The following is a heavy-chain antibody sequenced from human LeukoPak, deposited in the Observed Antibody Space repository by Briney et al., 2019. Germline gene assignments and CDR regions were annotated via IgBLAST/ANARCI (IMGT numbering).Heavy chain of an antibody. CDR1: GGTFSSYA. Sequence: GSSVKVSCKASGGTFSSYAISWERQAPGQGLEWMGGIIPIFGTANYAQKFQGRVTITADKSTSTAYMELSSLRSEDTAVYYCAVRYCSSTSCYSNDAFDIWGQGTMVTVSS. CDR2: IIPIFGTA. J-gene: IGHJ3*02. CDR3: AVRYCSSTSCYSNDAFDI. D-gene: IGHD2-2*01. V-gene: IGHV1-69*06.